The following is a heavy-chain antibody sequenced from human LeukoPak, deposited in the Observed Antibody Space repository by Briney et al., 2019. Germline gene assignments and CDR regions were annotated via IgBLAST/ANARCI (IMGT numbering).Heavy chain of an antibody. CDR3: ARDYDGGYMDV. Sequence: GGSLRLSCAASGFSFSDYYMSWIRQAPGKGLEWISYISSSGSNIYADSVKGRFTISRGNAKNSLYLQMNSLRAEDTAVYYCARDYDGGYMDVWGKGTTVTVSS. V-gene: IGHV3-11*04. CDR1: GFSFSDYY. J-gene: IGHJ6*03. D-gene: IGHD3-3*01. CDR2: ISSSGSNI.